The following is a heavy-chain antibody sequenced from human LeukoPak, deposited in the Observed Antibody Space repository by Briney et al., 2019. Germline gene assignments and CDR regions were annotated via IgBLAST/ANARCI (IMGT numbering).Heavy chain of an antibody. CDR1: GFTISSYG. CDR3: VSSLLRWYFDL. D-gene: IGHD2-15*01. CDR2: ISYDGSNK. V-gene: IGHV3-30*03. Sequence: GGSLRLSCAASGFTISSYGMHWVRQAPGKGLEWVAVISYDGSNKYYADSVKGRFTISRDNSKNTVYLQMNSLRAEDTAKYYCVSSLLRWYFDLWGRGTLVSVSS. J-gene: IGHJ2*01.